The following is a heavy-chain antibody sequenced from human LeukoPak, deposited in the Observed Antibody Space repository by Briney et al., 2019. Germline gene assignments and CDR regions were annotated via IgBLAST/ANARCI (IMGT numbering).Heavy chain of an antibody. Sequence: SETLSLTCAVYGGSFSSYYWSWIRQPPGKGLEWIGEINHRGGTNSNPSLKSRVTLSVDTSKTQFSLRLSSVTAADTAVYYCARGKTPSSWYSDYWGQGTLVTVSS. V-gene: IGHV4-34*01. CDR2: INHRGGT. CDR3: ARGKTPSSWYSDY. D-gene: IGHD6-13*01. J-gene: IGHJ4*02. CDR1: GGSFSSYY.